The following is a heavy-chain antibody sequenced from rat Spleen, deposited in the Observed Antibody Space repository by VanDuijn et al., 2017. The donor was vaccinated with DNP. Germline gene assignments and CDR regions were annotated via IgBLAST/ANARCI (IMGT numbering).Heavy chain of an antibody. CDR1: GFIFSNYW. CDR2: ITNTGDRT. D-gene: IGHD1-11*01. V-gene: IGHV5-31*01. Sequence: EVQLVESGGGPVQAGRSLKLACVASGFIFSNYWMTWIRQAPGKGLEWVASITNTGDRTYYSDSVKCRFTISRDNAKSTLYLQMDSLRSEDTATYYCARQGIPPFAYWGQGTLVTVSS. J-gene: IGHJ3*01. CDR3: ARQGIPPFAY.